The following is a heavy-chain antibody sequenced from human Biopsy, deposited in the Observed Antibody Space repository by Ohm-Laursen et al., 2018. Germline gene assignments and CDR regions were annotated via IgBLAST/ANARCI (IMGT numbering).Heavy chain of an antibody. CDR2: ISSSNDNT. J-gene: IGHJ6*02. CDR1: GFIFTSYG. Sequence: ASVKVSCKASGFIFTSYGLSWVRQAPGQGLEWMGWISSSNDNTNYAQKFQGRVTMTADTSTSTAYMELRSLRSDDTAVYYCARDFFDSSGYFYYYNGVDLWGQETTVTVSS. V-gene: IGHV1-18*01. CDR3: ARDFFDSSGYFYYYNGVDL. D-gene: IGHD3-22*01.